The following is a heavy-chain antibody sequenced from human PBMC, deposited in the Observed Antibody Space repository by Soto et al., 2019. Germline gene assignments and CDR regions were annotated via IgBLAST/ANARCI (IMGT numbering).Heavy chain of an antibody. CDR2: INQDGSEK. J-gene: IGHJ4*02. Sequence: PGGSLRLSFAASGFSFSSYSMSWVRQAPGKGLEWVANINQDGSEKYYVDSVKGRFTISRDNAENSLYLQMSSLSAEDTAVYYCTSLMVRGVMWLDYWGQGALFTVSS. CDR1: GFSFSSYS. V-gene: IGHV3-7*05. D-gene: IGHD3-10*01. CDR3: TSLMVRGVMWLDY.